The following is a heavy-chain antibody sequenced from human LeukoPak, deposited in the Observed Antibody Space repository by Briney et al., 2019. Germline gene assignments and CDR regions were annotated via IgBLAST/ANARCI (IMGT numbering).Heavy chain of an antibody. V-gene: IGHV3-23*01. Sequence: SGGSLRLSCAASGFTFSNFAMTWVRQAPGKGLEWVSTISGSGGSTFYADSVKGRSPISRDNSKNTLFLQMNSLRAEDTAIYYCAKAGSSGWSSSGGDYWGQGSVVTVSS. CDR1: GFTFSNFA. CDR3: AKAGSSGWSSSGGDY. J-gene: IGHJ4*02. CDR2: ISGSGGST. D-gene: IGHD6-19*01.